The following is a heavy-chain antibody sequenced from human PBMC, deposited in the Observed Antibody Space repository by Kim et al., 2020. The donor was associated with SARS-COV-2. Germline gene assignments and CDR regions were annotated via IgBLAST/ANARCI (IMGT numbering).Heavy chain of an antibody. V-gene: IGHV3-7*03. CDR3: ARDLGYCSGGNCYSVFDY. Sequence: GGSLRLSCAASGLTFSSYWMSWVRQAPGKGLEWVAHIKEDGTDKYYVDSVKGRFTISRDNAKNSLYLQMNSLRAEDTAVYYCARDLGYCSGGNCYSVFDYWAQGTLVTVSS. CDR2: IKEDGTDK. D-gene: IGHD2-15*01. CDR1: GLTFSSYW. J-gene: IGHJ4*02.